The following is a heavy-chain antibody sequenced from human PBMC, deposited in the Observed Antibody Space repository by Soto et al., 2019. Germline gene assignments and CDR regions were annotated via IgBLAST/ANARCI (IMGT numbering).Heavy chain of an antibody. CDR1: GGSISSGGYY. CDR2: IYYSGST. D-gene: IGHD3-16*01. Sequence: SETRSLTCTVSGGSISSGGYYWSWIRQHPGKGLEWIGYIYYSGSTYYNPSPKSRVTISVDTSKNQFSLKLSSVTAADTAVYYCAREGGRPTRSYYYGMDVWGQGTKVTVSS. CDR3: AREGGRPTRSYYYGMDV. V-gene: IGHV4-31*03. J-gene: IGHJ6*02.